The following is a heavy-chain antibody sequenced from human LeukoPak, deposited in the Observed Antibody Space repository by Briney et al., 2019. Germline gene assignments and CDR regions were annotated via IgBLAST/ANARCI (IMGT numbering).Heavy chain of an antibody. J-gene: IGHJ4*02. V-gene: IGHV3-64*01. D-gene: IGHD6-19*01. CDR1: GFTFSSYA. CDR3: ARGRQWLAPFDY. Sequence: GGSLRLSCAASGFTFSSYAMHWVRQAPGKGLEYVSAISSNGGSTYYANSVKGRFTISRDNSKNTLYLQMGSLRAEDMAVYYCARGRQWLAPFDYWGQGTLVTVSS. CDR2: ISSNGGST.